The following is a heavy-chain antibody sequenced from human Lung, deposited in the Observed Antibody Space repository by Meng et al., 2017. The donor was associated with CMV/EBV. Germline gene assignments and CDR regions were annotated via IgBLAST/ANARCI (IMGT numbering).Heavy chain of an antibody. CDR3: ARERVRVAGGGCYYYGMDV. V-gene: IGHV3-7*01. Sequence: GGSLRLXCAASGFTFSSYWMSWVRQAPGKGLEWVANIKQDGSEKYYVDSVKGRFTISRDNAKNSLYLQMNSLRAEDTAVYYCARERVRVAGGGCYYYGMDVXGQGXTVTVSS. CDR2: IKQDGSEK. J-gene: IGHJ6*02. CDR1: GFTFSSYW. D-gene: IGHD2-15*01.